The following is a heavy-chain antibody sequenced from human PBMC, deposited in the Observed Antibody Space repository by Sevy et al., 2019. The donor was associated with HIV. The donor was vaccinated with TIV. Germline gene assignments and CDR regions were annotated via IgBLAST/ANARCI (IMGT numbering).Heavy chain of an antibody. CDR2: VGSGGST. CDR1: GFTFSNYA. Sequence: GGSLRLSCAASGFTFSNYAMSWVRQAPGKGLEWVSGVGSGGSTYYADSLKGRFTISRDNSKNTLYLQMNSLRAEDTAVYYCAKGGGIAARLPYYYGMDVWGQGTTVIVSS. J-gene: IGHJ6*02. D-gene: IGHD6-6*01. CDR3: AKGGGIAARLPYYYGMDV. V-gene: IGHV3-23*01.